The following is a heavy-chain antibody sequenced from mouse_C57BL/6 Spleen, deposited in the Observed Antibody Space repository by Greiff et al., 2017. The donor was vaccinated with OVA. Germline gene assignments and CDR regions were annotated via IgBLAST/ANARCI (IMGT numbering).Heavy chain of an antibody. Sequence: QVQLQQPGTELVKPGASVKLSCKASGYTFTSYWMHWVKQRPGQGLEWIGNINPSNGGTNYNEKFKSKATLTVDKSSSTAYMQLSSLTSEDSAVYYGARSLIDYDYDRYFDVWGTGTTVTVSS. D-gene: IGHD2-4*01. CDR1: GYTFTSYW. J-gene: IGHJ1*03. V-gene: IGHV1-53*01. CDR3: ARSLIDYDYDRYFDV. CDR2: INPSNGGT.